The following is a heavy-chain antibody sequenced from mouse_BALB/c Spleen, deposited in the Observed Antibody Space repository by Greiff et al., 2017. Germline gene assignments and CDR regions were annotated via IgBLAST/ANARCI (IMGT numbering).Heavy chain of an antibody. D-gene: IGHD2-4*01. Sequence: EVQLQESGGGLVQPGGSRKLSCAASGFTFSSFGMHWVRQAPEKGLEWVAYISSGSSTIYYADTVKGRFTISRDNPKNTLFLQMTSLRSEDTAMYYCARSYDYDGVGWYFDVWGAGTTVTVAS. J-gene: IGHJ1*01. CDR2: ISSGSSTI. V-gene: IGHV5-17*02. CDR1: GFTFSSFG. CDR3: ARSYDYDGVGWYFDV.